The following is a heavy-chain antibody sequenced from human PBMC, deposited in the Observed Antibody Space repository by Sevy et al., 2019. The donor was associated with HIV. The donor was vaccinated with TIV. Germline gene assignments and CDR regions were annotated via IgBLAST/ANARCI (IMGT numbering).Heavy chain of an antibody. Sequence: SETLSLTCAVSGDSISSSYWSWIRQPAGKGLEWIGRIYISESTNYNPSLKSRVTMSLSTSKNQFSLRLSSVTAADTAVYYCAREFFYDSSDYYTPAYYFDYWGQGTLVTVSS. D-gene: IGHD3-22*01. CDR3: AREFFYDSSDYYTPAYYFDY. V-gene: IGHV4-4*07. CDR1: GDSISSSY. J-gene: IGHJ4*02. CDR2: IYISEST.